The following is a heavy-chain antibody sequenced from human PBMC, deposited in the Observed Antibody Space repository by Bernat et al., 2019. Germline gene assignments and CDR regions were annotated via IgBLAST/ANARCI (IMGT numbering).Heavy chain of an antibody. CDR3: AGRGPAQWGPFDH. CDR2: ISGSGDST. CDR1: GFTFSSNA. J-gene: IGHJ4*02. D-gene: IGHD1-26*01. Sequence: EVQLLESGGGLVQPGGSLRLSCAASGFTFSSNAMTWVRQAPGKGLEWVAAISGSGDSTYYADPVKGRFTISRENSKDTLYVQMNSLGDEDTAVYYWAGRGPAQWGPFDHWGQGALVTVSS. V-gene: IGHV3-23*01.